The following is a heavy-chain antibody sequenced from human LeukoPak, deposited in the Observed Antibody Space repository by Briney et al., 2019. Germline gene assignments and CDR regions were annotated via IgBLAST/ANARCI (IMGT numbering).Heavy chain of an antibody. V-gene: IGHV3-53*01. Sequence: GGSLRLSCAASRFTVSSNYMSWVRQAPGKGLEWVSVTYSGGSTYYADSVTGRFTISRDNSKNTLYPLMNSLNAEDTARYYCAGGRGVTRDYWGQGTMVTVCS. D-gene: IGHD2-21*02. CDR3: AGGRGVTRDY. J-gene: IGHJ4*02. CDR1: RFTVSSNY. CDR2: TYSGGST.